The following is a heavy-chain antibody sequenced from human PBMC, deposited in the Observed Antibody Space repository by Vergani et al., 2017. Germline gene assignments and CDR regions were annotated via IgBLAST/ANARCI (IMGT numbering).Heavy chain of an antibody. CDR1: ARSISTRSYY. D-gene: IGHD3-10*01. CDR2: IYYSGST. J-gene: IGHJ5*02. V-gene: IGHV4-39*07. CDR3: ARERIWFGELGYWFDP. Sequence: QLQLQESGPGLVKPSETLSLTSPLSARSISTRSYYWGWIRQPPGQGLDWIGSIYYSGSTYYNPSLKSRVTISVDTSKNQFSLKLSSVTAADTAVYYCARERIWFGELGYWFDPWGQGTLVTVSS.